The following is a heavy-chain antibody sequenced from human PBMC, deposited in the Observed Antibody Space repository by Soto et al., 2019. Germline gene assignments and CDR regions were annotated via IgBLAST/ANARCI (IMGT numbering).Heavy chain of an antibody. CDR2: ISGSGGST. CDR3: AKSEVMGGYYYYGMDV. CDR1: GFTFSSYA. J-gene: IGHJ6*02. D-gene: IGHD1-26*01. Sequence: PGGSLRLSCAASGFTFSSYAMSWVRQTPGKGLEWVSAISGSGGSTYYADSVKGRFTISRDNSKNTLYLQMNSLRAEDTAVYYCAKSEVMGGYYYYGMDVWGQGTTVTVSS. V-gene: IGHV3-23*01.